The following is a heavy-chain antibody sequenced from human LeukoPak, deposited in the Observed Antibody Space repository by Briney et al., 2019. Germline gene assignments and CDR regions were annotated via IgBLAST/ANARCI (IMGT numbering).Heavy chain of an antibody. CDR3: ARADGGNDNFDY. V-gene: IGHV4-34*01. D-gene: IGHD4-23*01. J-gene: IGHJ4*02. Sequence: SETLSLTCAVYGGSFSGYYWSWIRQPPGKGLEWIGEINHSGSTNYNPSLKSRVTISVDTSKNQFSLTLSSVTAADTAVYYCARADGGNDNFDYWGQGTLVTVSS. CDR2: INHSGST. CDR1: GGSFSGYY.